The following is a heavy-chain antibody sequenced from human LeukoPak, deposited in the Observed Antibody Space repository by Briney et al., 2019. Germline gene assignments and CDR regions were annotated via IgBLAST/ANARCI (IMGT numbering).Heavy chain of an antibody. V-gene: IGHV3-7*01. CDR3: ARDGITIFGVVPGDI. J-gene: IGHJ3*02. CDR2: IKQDGSEK. Sequence: GGSLRLSCAASGFTFSSYWMSWVRQAPGKGLEWVANIKQDGSEKYYVDSVKGRFTISRDNAKNSLYLQMNSLRAEDTAVYYCARDGITIFGVVPGDIWGQGTMVTVSS. D-gene: IGHD3-3*01. CDR1: GFTFSSYW.